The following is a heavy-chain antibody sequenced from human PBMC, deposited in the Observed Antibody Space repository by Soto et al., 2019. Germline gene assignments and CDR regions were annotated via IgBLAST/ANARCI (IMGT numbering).Heavy chain of an antibody. Sequence: EVQLVESGGGLVRPGGSLRLSCAASGFDFSSYSMNWVRQAPGKGLEWVSSINEDSSYIYYAHSLRSRFTISRDNAKESLDLQMNSLRAADTAVYYCVRDFGWYFRSGYMDVWGDGATVTVSS. CDR2: INEDSSYI. J-gene: IGHJ6*03. D-gene: IGHD3-10*02. V-gene: IGHV3-21*02. CDR1: GFDFSSYS. CDR3: VRDFGWYFRSGYMDV.